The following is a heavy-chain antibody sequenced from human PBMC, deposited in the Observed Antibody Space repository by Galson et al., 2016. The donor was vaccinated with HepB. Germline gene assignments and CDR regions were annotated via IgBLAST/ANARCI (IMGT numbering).Heavy chain of an antibody. CDR2: HYYSGGG. J-gene: IGHJ6*02. CDR1: GASVSTTSYY. V-gene: IGHV4-39*01. CDR3: ARGGYFDWFNDLDSYAMDV. D-gene: IGHD3-9*01. Sequence: ETLSLTCTVSGASVSTTSYYWVWVRQPPGKGLDWIGSHYYSGGGFYSPSLKSRVTISVDTSKNQFSLNLNSVTAADTAVYYCARGGYFDWFNDLDSYAMDVWGQGTTVTVS.